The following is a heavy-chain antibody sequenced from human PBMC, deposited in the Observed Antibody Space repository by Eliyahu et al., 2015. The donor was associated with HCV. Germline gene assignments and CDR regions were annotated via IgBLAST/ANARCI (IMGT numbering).Heavy chain of an antibody. CDR3: ARGSFGSGSAARY. CDR2: ISSGSSHI. Sequence: EVRLVESGGGQVKPGGSLXXSCAXSXFXFGTYTMNWVRQAPGKGLEWVSHISSGSSHIFYADSVRGRFSVSRDNAKNSLYLEMNSLTVEDTAVYYCARGSFGSGSAARYWGQGTPVTVSS. CDR1: XFXFGTYT. V-gene: IGHV3-21*02. J-gene: IGHJ4*02. D-gene: IGHD3-10*01.